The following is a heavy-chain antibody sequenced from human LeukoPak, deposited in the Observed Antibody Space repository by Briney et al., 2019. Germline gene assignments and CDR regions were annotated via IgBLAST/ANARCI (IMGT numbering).Heavy chain of an antibody. CDR2: ISGSGGST. V-gene: IGHV3-23*01. CDR1: GFTFSSYA. Sequence: GGSLKLSCAASGFTFSSYAMNWVRQAPGKGLEWASVISGSGGSTYYAESVKGRFTISRDNSKNTLFLQMNSLRAEDTAVYYCAKRDEGHYFDYWGQGTLVTVSS. CDR3: AKRDEGHYFDY. D-gene: IGHD3-10*01. J-gene: IGHJ4*02.